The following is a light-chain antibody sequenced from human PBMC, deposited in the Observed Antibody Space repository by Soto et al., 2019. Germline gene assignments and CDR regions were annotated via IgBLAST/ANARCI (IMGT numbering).Light chain of an antibody. CDR1: QSVSSTY. CDR2: AAP. V-gene: IGKV3-20*01. CDR3: QQYGSSPRT. Sequence: ENVLTQSPGTLSLSPGERATLSCRASQSVSSTYLAWYQQKPGQAPRLLIYAAPSRATGIPDRFSGSGSGTDFTLTISRLEPEDFAVYFCQQYGSSPRTFGQGTKVEIK. J-gene: IGKJ1*01.